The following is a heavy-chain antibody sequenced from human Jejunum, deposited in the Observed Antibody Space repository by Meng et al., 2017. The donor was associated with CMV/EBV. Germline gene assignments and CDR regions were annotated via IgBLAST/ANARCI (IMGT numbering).Heavy chain of an antibody. D-gene: IGHD1/OR15-1a*01. CDR2: IHPKSGAM. Sequence: YIFRDHYICWVRPTPGKGIEWMGWIHPKSGAMNYEDKFQGRIAMTSDTSFSTAYMELRSLRSDDRAVYYCARGGTELEHRRSWFDPWGQGTLVTVSS. CDR1: YIFRDHY. J-gene: IGHJ5*02. CDR3: ARGGTELEHRRSWFDP. V-gene: IGHV1-2*02.